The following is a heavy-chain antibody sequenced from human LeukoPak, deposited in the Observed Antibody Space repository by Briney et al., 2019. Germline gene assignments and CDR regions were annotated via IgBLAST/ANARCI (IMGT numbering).Heavy chain of an antibody. D-gene: IGHD6-13*01. J-gene: IGHJ4*02. CDR3: ARLGSSWSSDY. Sequence: GTSLRLSCAASGYTFTSYGMHWVRQAPGKGLEWVALIWYDGRKEYYADSVKGRFTISRDDSRNTLYLQMNGLRAEDTAVYYWARLGSSWSSDYWGQETLVTVSS. CDR1: GYTFTSYG. CDR2: IWYDGRKE. V-gene: IGHV3-33*01.